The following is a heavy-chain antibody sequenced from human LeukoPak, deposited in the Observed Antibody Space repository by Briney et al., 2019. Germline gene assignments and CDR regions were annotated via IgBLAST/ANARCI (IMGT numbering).Heavy chain of an antibody. CDR2: IEYDGSDQ. CDR1: GLNLRTYG. Sequence: GGSLRLSCAASGLNLRTYGINWVRQAPGKGLEWVAFIEYDGSDQKNADSVKGRFTISRDNSKNTVSLQMNSLRSEDTAVYYCASKALEFHFDHWGQGTLVTVSS. J-gene: IGHJ4*02. CDR3: ASKALEFHFDH. V-gene: IGHV3-30*02. D-gene: IGHD3-10*01.